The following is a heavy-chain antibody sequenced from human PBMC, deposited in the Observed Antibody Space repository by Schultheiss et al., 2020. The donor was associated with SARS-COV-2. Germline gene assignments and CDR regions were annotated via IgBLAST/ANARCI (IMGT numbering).Heavy chain of an antibody. CDR3: ARDPRYCSSTSCYSPTLYYYYYYYMDV. Sequence: SVKVSCKASAYTFTTYGISWVRQAPGQGLEWMGWIIPIFGIANYAQKFQGRVTITADESTSTAYMELSSLRSEDTAVYYCARDPRYCSSTSCYSPTLYYYYYYYMDVWGKGTTVTVSS. CDR2: IIPIFGIA. CDR1: AYTFTTYG. J-gene: IGHJ6*03. V-gene: IGHV1-69*13. D-gene: IGHD2-2*02.